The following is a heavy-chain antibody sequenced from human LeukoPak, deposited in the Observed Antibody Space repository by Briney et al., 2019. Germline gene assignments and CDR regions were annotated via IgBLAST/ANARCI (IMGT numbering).Heavy chain of an antibody. CDR3: ARGPRAAADDY. Sequence: ASVKVSCKASGYTFINYAINWGRQAPGQRLEWVGWINAVNGNTKYQGRVSITRDTSASTAYMELSSLTSEDTAVYHCARGPRAAADDYWGQGTLVTVSS. V-gene: IGHV1-3*01. CDR1: GYTFINYA. D-gene: IGHD6-13*01. J-gene: IGHJ4*02. CDR2: INAVNGNT.